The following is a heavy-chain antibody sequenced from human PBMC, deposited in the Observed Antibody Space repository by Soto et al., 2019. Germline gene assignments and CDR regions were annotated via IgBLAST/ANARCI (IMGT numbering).Heavy chain of an antibody. V-gene: IGHV4-34*01. D-gene: IGHD3-22*01. CDR3: STRAYDTNGYYRFDP. Sequence: SETLSLTCAVYGGSFSGHSWTWIRQSPGKGLEWVGDINHSGRVSYSPSLKSRVTISLDTSKNQFSLTLSAVTAADTAMYYCSTRAYDTNGYYRFDPWGQGTLVTVSS. CDR2: INHSGRV. J-gene: IGHJ5*01. CDR1: GGSFSGHS.